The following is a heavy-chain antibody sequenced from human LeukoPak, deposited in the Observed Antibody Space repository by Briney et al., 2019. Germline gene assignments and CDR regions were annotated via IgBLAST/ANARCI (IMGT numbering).Heavy chain of an antibody. CDR3: ARSAVTGVYYYYMDV. Sequence: ASVKVSCKASGYTFTTYYMHWVRQAPGQGLEWMGIINPSGGSTSYAQKFQGRVTMTRDMSTSTVYMELSSLRSEDTAVYYCARSAVTGVYYYYMDVWGKGTTVTVSS. J-gene: IGHJ6*03. CDR2: INPSGGST. V-gene: IGHV1-46*01. D-gene: IGHD2-21*02. CDR1: GYTFTTYY.